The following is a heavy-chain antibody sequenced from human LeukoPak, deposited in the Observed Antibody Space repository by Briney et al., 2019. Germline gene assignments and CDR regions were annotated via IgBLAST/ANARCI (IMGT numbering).Heavy chain of an antibody. V-gene: IGHV3-21*01. CDR3: ARARVRDYYDFWSGLSTYFDY. J-gene: IGHJ4*02. Sequence: GGSLRLSCAASGFTFSSYSMNWVRQAPGKGLEWVSSISSSSSYIYYADSVKGRFTISRDNAKNSLYLQMNSLRAEDTAVYYCARARVRDYYDFWSGLSTYFDYWGQGTLVTVSS. D-gene: IGHD3-3*01. CDR1: GFTFSSYS. CDR2: ISSSSSYI.